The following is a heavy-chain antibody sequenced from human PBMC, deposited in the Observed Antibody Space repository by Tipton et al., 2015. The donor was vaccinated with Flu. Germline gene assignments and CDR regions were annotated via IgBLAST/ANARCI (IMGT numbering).Heavy chain of an antibody. CDR2: IYYSGST. D-gene: IGHD2-21*01. V-gene: IGHV4-31*03. J-gene: IGHJ4*02. CDR3: ARDTAVFPGALHY. CDR1: GGSISSGGYY. Sequence: GLVKPSQTLSLTCTVSGGSISSGGYYWSWIRQHPGKGLEWIGHIYYSGSTSYSPSLKSRVTILRDKSMNQFSLKLNSVTAADTAVYFCARDTAVFPGALHYWGQGMLVTVSS.